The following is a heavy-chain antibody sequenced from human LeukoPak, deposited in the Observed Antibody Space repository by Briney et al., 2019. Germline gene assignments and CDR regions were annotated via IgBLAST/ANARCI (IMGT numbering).Heavy chain of an antibody. CDR2: IKSKANGETT. V-gene: IGHV3-15*01. CDR3: STGCSSTTCYHWDNWFDP. Sequence: GGSVRLSCAASGFTFSNAWMSWVRQAPGKGLAWVGRIKSKANGETTDYAAPVKGRFSISRDDSKNTLYLQMNSLKTEDTAVYYCSTGCSSTTCYHWDNWFDPWGQGTLVTVSS. CDR1: GFTFSNAW. D-gene: IGHD2-2*01. J-gene: IGHJ5*02.